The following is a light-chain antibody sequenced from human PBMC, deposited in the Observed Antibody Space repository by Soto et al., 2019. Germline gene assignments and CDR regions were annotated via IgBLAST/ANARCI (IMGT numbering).Light chain of an antibody. CDR1: SSNVGNNY. CDR3: GTWDDSLSAV. V-gene: IGLV1-51*01. CDR2: DNN. J-gene: IGLJ2*01. Sequence: QSVLTQPPSVSAAPGQKVTISCSGSSSNVGNNYVSWYQQLPGTAPKLLSYDNNKRPSGIPDRCSGSKSGTSATLGITGLQTGDEDDYYCGTWDDSLSAVFGGGTKLTVL.